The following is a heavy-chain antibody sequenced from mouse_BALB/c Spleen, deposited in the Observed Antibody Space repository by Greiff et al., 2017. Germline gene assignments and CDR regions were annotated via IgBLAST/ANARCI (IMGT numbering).Heavy chain of an antibody. V-gene: IGHV5-9-1*01. CDR1: GFTFSSYT. CDR2: ISSGGSYT. Sequence: EVMLVESGGGLVKPGGSLKLSCAASGFTFSSYTMSWVRQTPEKRLEWVATISSGGSYTYYPDSVKGRFTISRDNAKNTLYLQMSSLRSEDTAMYYCAREGGYGYWYFDVWGAGTTVTVSS. J-gene: IGHJ1*01. CDR3: AREGGYGYWYFDV. D-gene: IGHD1-2*01.